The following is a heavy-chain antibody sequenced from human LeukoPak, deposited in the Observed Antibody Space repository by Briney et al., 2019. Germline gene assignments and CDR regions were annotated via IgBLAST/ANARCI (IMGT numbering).Heavy chain of an antibody. D-gene: IGHD2-2*01. CDR3: ARRPGRSSSLPYGMFL. Sequence: ASVKVSCKASGYTFTGYYIHWVRQAPGQGLEWMGWIGSNSGGTRYAQEFQDRVTMTRDTSISTAYMEFNSLRSDDTAVYYCARRPGRSSSLPYGMFLWGQGTTVIVSS. J-gene: IGHJ6*02. CDR2: IGSNSGGT. CDR1: GYTFTGYY. V-gene: IGHV1-2*02.